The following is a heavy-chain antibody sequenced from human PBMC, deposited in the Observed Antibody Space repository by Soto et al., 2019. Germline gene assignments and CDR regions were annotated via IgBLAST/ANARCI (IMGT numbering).Heavy chain of an antibody. CDR3: GRVRVLEGKNYSHEGRGA. D-gene: IGHD3-3*01. Sequence: GGSLRLSCAASGFTFSSYSMNWVRQAPGKGLEWVSSISSSSSYIYYADSVKGRFTISRDNAKNSLYLQMNSLRAEDTAVYYWGRVRVLEGKNYSHEGRGAGGKGPTSPVS. CDR2: ISSSSSYI. CDR1: GFTFSSYS. J-gene: IGHJ6*03. V-gene: IGHV3-21*01.